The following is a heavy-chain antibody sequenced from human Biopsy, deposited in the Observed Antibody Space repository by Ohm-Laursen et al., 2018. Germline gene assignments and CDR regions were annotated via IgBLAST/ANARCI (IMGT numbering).Heavy chain of an antibody. V-gene: IGHV1-18*01. J-gene: IGHJ4*02. CDR3: ARDRFPHVTIFGLVALEY. CDR2: ITAYNGAA. Sequence: ASVKVSCKASGYTFTNYGITWVRQAPGQGLEWMGWITAYNGAANYAQNLQGRVTMTTDTSTSTAYMELRNLRSDDTAVYYCARDRFPHVTIFGLVALEYWGQGTLVTVSS. CDR1: GYTFTNYG. D-gene: IGHD3-3*01.